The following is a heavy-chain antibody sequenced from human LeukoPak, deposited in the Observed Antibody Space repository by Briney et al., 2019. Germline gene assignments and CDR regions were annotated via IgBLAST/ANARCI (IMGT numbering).Heavy chain of an antibody. Sequence: GGSLRLSCAASGFTFSSYAMSWVRQAPGKGLEWVSAISGSGGSTYYADSVKGRFTISRDNSKNTLYLQMNSLRAEDTAVYYCAKDIAAGTAARPIDYWGQGTLVTVSS. CDR2: ISGSGGST. D-gene: IGHD6-19*01. J-gene: IGHJ4*02. CDR1: GFTFSSYA. CDR3: AKDIAAGTAARPIDY. V-gene: IGHV3-23*01.